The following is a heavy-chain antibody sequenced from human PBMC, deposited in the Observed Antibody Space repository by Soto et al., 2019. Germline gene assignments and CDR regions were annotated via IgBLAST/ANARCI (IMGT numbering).Heavy chain of an antibody. CDR2: IYYSGST. Sequence: GSLRLSCAASGFTFNRFAMTWVRQPPGKGLEWIGSIYYSGSTYYNPSLKSRVTISVDTSKNQFSLKLSSVTAADTAVYYCARRGYSYGSDYWGQGTLVTVSS. CDR1: GFTFNRFA. V-gene: IGHV4-39*01. D-gene: IGHD5-18*01. CDR3: ARRGYSYGSDY. J-gene: IGHJ4*02.